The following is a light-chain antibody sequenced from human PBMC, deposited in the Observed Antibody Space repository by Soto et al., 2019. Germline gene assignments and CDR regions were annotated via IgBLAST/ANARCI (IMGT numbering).Light chain of an antibody. CDR1: SSDVGGYNY. J-gene: IGLJ1*01. V-gene: IGLV2-8*01. CDR2: EVS. Sequence: QSALTQPPSASGSPGQSVTISCTGTSSDVGGYNYVSWYQHHPGKAPKLMIYEVSKRPSGVPDRFSGSKSGNTASLTVSGLQAEDEADYYCSSYAGSKGVFGTGTKLTVL. CDR3: SSYAGSKGV.